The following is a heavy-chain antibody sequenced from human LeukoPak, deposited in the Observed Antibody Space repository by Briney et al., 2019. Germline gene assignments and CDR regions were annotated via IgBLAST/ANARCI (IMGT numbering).Heavy chain of an antibody. Sequence: PGGSLRLSCAASGFTFSNYWMHWVRQAPGKGLVWVSRINSDGSSTSYADSVKGRFTISRDHAKNTLHLQMNSLRAEDTAVYYCARVRSSGWSYFDYWGQGTLVTVSS. CDR3: ARVRSSGWSYFDY. CDR1: GFTFSNYW. CDR2: INSDGSST. J-gene: IGHJ4*02. D-gene: IGHD6-19*01. V-gene: IGHV3-74*01.